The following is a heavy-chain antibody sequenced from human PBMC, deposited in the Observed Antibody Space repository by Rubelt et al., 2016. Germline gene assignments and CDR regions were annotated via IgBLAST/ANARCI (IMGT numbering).Heavy chain of an antibody. D-gene: IGHD3-10*01. CDR3: ARGYGSGSYWNY. CDR2: INHSGST. V-gene: IGHV4-34*01. Sequence: QEQLHQWGAGLLKPSETLSLTCGYGGSFSGFYWSWIRQPPGKGLEWIGEINHSGSTKYNPSLKNRVTISVDTSKNQFSRRLSSVTAADTAVYYCARGYGSGSYWNYWGQGTLVSVSS. CDR1: GGSFSGFY. J-gene: IGHJ4*02.